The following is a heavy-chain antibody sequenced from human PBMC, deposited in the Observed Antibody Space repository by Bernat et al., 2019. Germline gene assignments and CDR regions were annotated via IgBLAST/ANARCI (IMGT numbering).Heavy chain of an antibody. CDR3: AKRGFGESYYYYYGMDV. CDR1: GFTFSSYA. Sequence: EVQLLESGGGLVQPGGSLRLSCAASGFTFSSYAMSWVRQAPGKGLEWVSAISGSGGSTYYADSVKGRFTISRDNSKNTLYLQMNSLRAEDTAVYYCAKRGFGESYYYYYGMDVWGQGTTVTVSS. V-gene: IGHV3-23*01. D-gene: IGHD3-10*01. J-gene: IGHJ6*02. CDR2: ISGSGGST.